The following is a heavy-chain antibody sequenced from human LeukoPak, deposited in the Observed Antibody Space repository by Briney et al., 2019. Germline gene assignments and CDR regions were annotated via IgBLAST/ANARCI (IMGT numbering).Heavy chain of an antibody. V-gene: IGHV3-33*01. CDR3: AREGTAMVNLYYYYYGMDV. CDR1: GFTFSSYG. D-gene: IGHD5-18*01. CDR2: IWYDGSNK. J-gene: IGHJ6*02. Sequence: GGSLRLSCAASGFTFSSYGMHWVRQAPGKGLEWVAVIWYDGSNKYYADSVKGRFTISRDNSKNTLYLQMNSLRAEDTAVYYCAREGTAMVNLYYYYYGMDVWGQGTTVTVSS.